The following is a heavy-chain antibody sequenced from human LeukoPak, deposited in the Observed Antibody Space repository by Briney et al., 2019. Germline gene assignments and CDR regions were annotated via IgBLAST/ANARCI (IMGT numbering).Heavy chain of an antibody. CDR1: VDTFTSYG. D-gene: IGHD3/OR15-3a*01. J-gene: IGHJ5*02. CDR3: VRDGEGLAISVNYWFDL. V-gene: IGHV1-18*01. CDR2: ISAYNGNT. Sequence: ASVKVSCKASVDTFTSYGISWVRQAPGQGLEWMGWISAYNGNTNYAQKLQGRVTMTRDTFTSTAYMELRSLTSEDTAVYYCVRDGEGLAISVNYWFDLWGQGTLVTVSS.